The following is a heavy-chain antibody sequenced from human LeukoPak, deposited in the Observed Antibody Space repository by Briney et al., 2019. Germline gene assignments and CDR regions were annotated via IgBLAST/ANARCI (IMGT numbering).Heavy chain of an antibody. J-gene: IGHJ6*02. CDR1: GFTFSSYT. CDR2: ITSSSSYI. CDR3: ARDEGYCSGGRCYYYGMDV. D-gene: IGHD2-15*01. Sequence: GGSLRLSCAASGFTFSSYTMSWVRQAPGKGLEWVSSITSSSSYIYYADSVKGRFTVSRDNAKNSLYLQVNSLRAEDTAVYYCARDEGYCSGGRCYYYGMDVWGQGTTFTVSS. V-gene: IGHV3-21*01.